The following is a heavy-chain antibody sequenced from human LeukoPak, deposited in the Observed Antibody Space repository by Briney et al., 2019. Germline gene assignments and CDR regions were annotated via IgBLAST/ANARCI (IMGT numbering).Heavy chain of an antibody. J-gene: IGHJ4*02. CDR1: LFTLSTYY. D-gene: IGHD6-19*01. CDR2: IYSGGNT. CDR3: ARGLAVTGGGYEFGY. V-gene: IGHV3-66*01. Sequence: GGSLRLSCAASLFTLSTYYMSWVRRAPGKGREWLSDIYSGGNTYYADSVQDRFTISRDNSKNTLYLQINSLRAEDTALYYCARGLAVTGGGYEFGYWGQGTLVTVSS.